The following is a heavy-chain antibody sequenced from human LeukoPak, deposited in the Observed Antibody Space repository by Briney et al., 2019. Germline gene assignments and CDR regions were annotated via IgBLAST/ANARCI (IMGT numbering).Heavy chain of an antibody. CDR3: VKGRGTVNYYMGV. D-gene: IGHD1-1*01. CDR2: ASGSGSST. Sequence: GGSLRLSCGASGFTFSTHAMSWVRQTPEEGLEWVSSASGSGSSTYYADSVKGRFTISRDNSQNTLYLQINGLRAEDTAVYYCVKGRGTVNYYMGVWGKGTTVTVSS. J-gene: IGHJ6*03. V-gene: IGHV3-23*01. CDR1: GFTFSTHA.